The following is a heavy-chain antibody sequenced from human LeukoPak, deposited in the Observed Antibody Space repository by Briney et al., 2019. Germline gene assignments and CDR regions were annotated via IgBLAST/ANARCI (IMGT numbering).Heavy chain of an antibody. Sequence: SETLSLTCTVSGGSISSSSYYWGWIRRPPGKGLEWIGSMYYSGSTYYNPSLKSRVTISVDTSRNQFSLKLSSVTAADTAVYYCARDGGGSHGNFYYYMDVWGKGTTVTVSS. CDR3: ARDGGGSHGNFYYYMDV. V-gene: IGHV4-39*07. CDR2: MYYSGST. J-gene: IGHJ6*03. D-gene: IGHD1-26*01. CDR1: GGSISSSSYY.